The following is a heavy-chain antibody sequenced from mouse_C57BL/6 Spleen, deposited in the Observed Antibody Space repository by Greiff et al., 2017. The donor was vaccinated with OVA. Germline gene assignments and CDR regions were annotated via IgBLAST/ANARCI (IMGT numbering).Heavy chain of an antibody. CDR3: ARSFSSPAWFAY. V-gene: IGHV1-61*01. Sequence: QVQLQQPGAELVRPGSSVKLSCKASGYTFTSYWMDWVKQRPGQGLAWIGNIYPSDSETHYNQKFKDKATLTVDKSSSTAYMQLSGLTSEDSAVYYCARSFSSPAWFAYWGQGTLVTVSA. J-gene: IGHJ3*01. D-gene: IGHD1-1*01. CDR2: IYPSDSET. CDR1: GYTFTSYW.